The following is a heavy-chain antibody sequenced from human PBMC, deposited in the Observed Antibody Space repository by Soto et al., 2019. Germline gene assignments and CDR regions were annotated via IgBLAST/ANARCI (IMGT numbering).Heavy chain of an antibody. D-gene: IGHD7-27*01. Sequence: QVQLQESGPGLVKPSGTLSLTCAVSGGSIIMSNWWSWVRRPPGKGLEWIGEVYHSGSTTYNPSLKSRVSLSVDKSKNQFSLRLSSVTAADTAVYYCARDLRRSNSGIDPWGQGILVTVSS. J-gene: IGHJ5*02. V-gene: IGHV4-4*02. CDR3: ARDLRRSNSGIDP. CDR1: GGSIIMSNW. CDR2: VYHSGST.